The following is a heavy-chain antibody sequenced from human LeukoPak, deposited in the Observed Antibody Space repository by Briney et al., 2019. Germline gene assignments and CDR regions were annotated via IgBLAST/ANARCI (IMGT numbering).Heavy chain of an antibody. J-gene: IGHJ3*02. CDR3: ARDRVYAFDI. CDR1: GFTVSSNY. CDR2: IYSGGST. D-gene: IGHD3-10*01. V-gene: IGHV3-66*01. Sequence: GGSLRLSCAASGFTVSSNYMSWVRQAPGKGLEWVSVIYSGGSTYYADSVKGRFTISRDNSKNTLYLQMNSLRAEDTAVYYCARDRVYAFDIWGLGTMLTVSS.